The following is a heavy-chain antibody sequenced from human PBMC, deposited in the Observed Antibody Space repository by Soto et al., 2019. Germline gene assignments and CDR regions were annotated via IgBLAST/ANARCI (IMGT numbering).Heavy chain of an antibody. D-gene: IGHD2-15*01. J-gene: IGHJ4*02. CDR3: ARSPLDIVVVVAATVYFDY. Sequence: PGGSLRLSCAASGFTFSSYGMHWVRQAPGKGLEWVAVIWYDGSNKYYADSVKGRFTISRDNSKNALYLQMNSLRAEDTAVYYCARSPLDIVVVVAATVYFDYWGQGTLVTVSS. CDR2: IWYDGSNK. V-gene: IGHV3-30*19. CDR1: GFTFSSYG.